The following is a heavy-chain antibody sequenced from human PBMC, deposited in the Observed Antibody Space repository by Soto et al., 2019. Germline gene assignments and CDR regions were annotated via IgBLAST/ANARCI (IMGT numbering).Heavy chain of an antibody. CDR3: ARGSYGQTYWDNWFDP. D-gene: IGHD5-18*01. J-gene: IGHJ5*02. Sequence: QVHLQESGPGLVKPSETLSLTCTASGVSISSYYWSWIRQPPGKGLEWIGYIHYSGSTNYNPSLKSRVTISLDTCKNQFSLKLSAVTAADTAVYYCARGSYGQTYWDNWFDPWGQGTQVTVSS. V-gene: IGHV4-59*01. CDR2: IHYSGST. CDR1: GVSISSYY.